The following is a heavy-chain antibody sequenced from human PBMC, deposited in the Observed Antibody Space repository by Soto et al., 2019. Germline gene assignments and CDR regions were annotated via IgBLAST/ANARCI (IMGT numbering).Heavy chain of an antibody. Sequence: EVQLVESGGGLVKPGGSLRLSCAASGFTFSSYSMNWVRQAPGKGLKWVSSISSSGSYIYYADSVKGRFTISRDNAKNSLYLQMNSLRAEDTAVYYCARPLEVRDAFDIWGQGTVVTVSS. J-gene: IGHJ3*02. V-gene: IGHV3-21*01. CDR2: ISSSGSYI. D-gene: IGHD3-10*01. CDR3: ARPLEVRDAFDI. CDR1: GFTFSSYS.